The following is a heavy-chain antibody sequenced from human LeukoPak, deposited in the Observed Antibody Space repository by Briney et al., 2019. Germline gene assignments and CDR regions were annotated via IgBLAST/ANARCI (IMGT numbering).Heavy chain of an antibody. Sequence: GESLKISCKGSGYSFTSYWIGWVRQMPGKGLEWMGIIYPGDSDTRYSPSFQGQVTISADKFISTAYLQWSSLKASDTAMYYCAIGDSSGYYYARFFDYWGQGTLVTVSS. CDR3: AIGDSSGYYYARFFDY. J-gene: IGHJ4*02. D-gene: IGHD3-22*01. CDR2: IYPGDSDT. CDR1: GYSFTSYW. V-gene: IGHV5-51*01.